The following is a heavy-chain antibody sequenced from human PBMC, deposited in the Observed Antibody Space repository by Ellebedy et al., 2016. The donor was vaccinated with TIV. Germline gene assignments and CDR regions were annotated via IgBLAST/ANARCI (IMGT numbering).Heavy chain of an antibody. CDR3: AREGYIQRGADYSYFGMDV. D-gene: IGHD5-18*01. J-gene: IGHJ6*02. V-gene: IGHV3-21*01. CDR2: ILSSGAYM. Sequence: PGGSLRLSCAASGFTFPSYSMNWVRQAPGKGLEWVSSILSSGAYMYYADSVKGRFTISRDNAKNSLYLQMDSLRAEDTALYYGAREGYIQRGADYSYFGMDVWGQGTTVTVSS. CDR1: GFTFPSYS.